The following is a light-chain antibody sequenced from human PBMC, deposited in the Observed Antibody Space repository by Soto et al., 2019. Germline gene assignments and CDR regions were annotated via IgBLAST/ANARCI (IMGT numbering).Light chain of an antibody. Sequence: EIVLTQSPATLSLSPGERATLSCRASQSVSIYLAWYQQIPGQAPRLLVYDASKRATGIPARFSGSGSATDFTLTITSLQAVDFAVYYCQACTNWRGTFGGGTEVEIE. CDR1: QSVSIY. CDR3: QACTNWRGT. CDR2: DAS. V-gene: IGKV3-11*01. J-gene: IGKJ4*01.